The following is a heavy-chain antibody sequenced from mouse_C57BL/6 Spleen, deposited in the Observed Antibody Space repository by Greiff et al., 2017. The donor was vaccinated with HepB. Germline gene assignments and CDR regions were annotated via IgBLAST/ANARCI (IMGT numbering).Heavy chain of an antibody. CDR1: GYTFTDYE. J-gene: IGHJ1*03. Sequence: QVQLQQSGAELVRPGASVTLSCKASGYTFTDYEMHWVKQTPVHGLEWIGAIDPETGGTAYNQKFKGKAILTADKSSSTAYMELRSLTSEDSAVYYCTRDQLGYFDVWGTGTTVTVSS. CDR3: TRDQLGYFDV. CDR2: IDPETGGT. V-gene: IGHV1-15*01. D-gene: IGHD4-1*02.